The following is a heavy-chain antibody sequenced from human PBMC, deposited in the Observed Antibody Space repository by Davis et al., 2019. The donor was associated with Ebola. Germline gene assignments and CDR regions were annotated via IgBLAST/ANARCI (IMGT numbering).Heavy chain of an antibody. Sequence: PGGSLRLSCAASGFTFSSYWMHWVRQTPGTGLVWVSNINGDATITNYADSVKGRFTISRDNAKNTLYLQMNSLRAEDTAMYYCVRDIWQWRYWGQGTLVTVSS. CDR1: GFTFSSYW. V-gene: IGHV3-74*01. D-gene: IGHD6-19*01. J-gene: IGHJ4*02. CDR2: INGDATIT. CDR3: VRDIWQWRY.